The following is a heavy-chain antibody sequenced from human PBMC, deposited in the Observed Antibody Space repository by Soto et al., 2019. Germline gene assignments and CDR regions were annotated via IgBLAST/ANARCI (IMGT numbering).Heavy chain of an antibody. D-gene: IGHD7-27*01. J-gene: IGHJ6*02. CDR1: GYTFTTYY. CDR3: ARGPTAERHYYYCYGMDV. V-gene: IGHV1-46*01. CDR2: INPSGGTT. Sequence: GASVKVSCKASGYTFTTYYLHWVRQAPGQGPEWMGIINPSGGTTNYAQTFEGRVTMTRDTSTSTVYMELSSLRSDDTAVYYCARGPTAERHYYYCYGMDVWGQGTTVTVSS.